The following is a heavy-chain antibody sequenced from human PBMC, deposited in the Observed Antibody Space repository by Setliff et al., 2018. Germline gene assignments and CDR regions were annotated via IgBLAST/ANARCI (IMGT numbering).Heavy chain of an antibody. D-gene: IGHD2-15*01. V-gene: IGHV3-30*03. CDR2: ISHDGNNE. Sequence: GGSLRLSCAASGFRFSYYGMHWVRQAPGKGLEWVASISHDGNNEYYGDSVKGRVTISRDNYKNTLYLQMNSLRPEDTAVYYCARTCSGSGCYAGLESWGQGTPVTVSS. J-gene: IGHJ4*02. CDR1: GFRFSYYG. CDR3: ARTCSGSGCYAGLES.